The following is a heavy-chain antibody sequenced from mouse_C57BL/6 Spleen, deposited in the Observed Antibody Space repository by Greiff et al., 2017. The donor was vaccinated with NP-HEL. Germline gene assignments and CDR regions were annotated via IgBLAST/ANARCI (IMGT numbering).Heavy chain of an antibody. Sequence: VQLQQSGPELVKPGASVKISCKASGYAFSSSWLNWVKQRPGEGLQWIGRIYPGDGDTNYNGKFKGKATLTADKSSSPAYMKLSSLTSEDAAVYYCARSDTTVVADFDYWGQGTTLTVSS. CDR2: IYPGDGDT. CDR3: ARSDTTVVADFDY. CDR1: GYAFSSSW. J-gene: IGHJ2*01. V-gene: IGHV1-82*01. D-gene: IGHD1-1*01.